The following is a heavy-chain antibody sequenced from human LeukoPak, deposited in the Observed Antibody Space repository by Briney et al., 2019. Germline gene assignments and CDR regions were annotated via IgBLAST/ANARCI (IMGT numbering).Heavy chain of an antibody. CDR3: ARVQGLTNFDY. J-gene: IGHJ4*02. Sequence: PSETLSLTCAVYGGSFSGYYWSWIRQPPGKGLEWIGEINHSGSTNYNPSLKSRVTISVDTSKNQFSLKLSSVTAADTAVYYCARVQGLTNFDYWGQGTLVTVSS. CDR1: GGSFSGYY. V-gene: IGHV4-34*01. D-gene: IGHD1-1*01. CDR2: INHSGST.